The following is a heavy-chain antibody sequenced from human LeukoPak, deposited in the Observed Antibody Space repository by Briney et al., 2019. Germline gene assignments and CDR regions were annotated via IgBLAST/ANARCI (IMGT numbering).Heavy chain of an antibody. J-gene: IGHJ4*02. V-gene: IGHV3-74*01. D-gene: IGHD6-6*01. CDR1: GFTFDDYG. CDR3: ARGLSGYASSLGY. Sequence: PGGSLRLSCAASGFTFDDYGMSWVRQAPGKGLVWVSRINSDGSSTSYADSVRGRFSISRDNAKNTLYLQMNSLRAEDTAVYYCARGLSGYASSLGYWGQGTLVTVSA. CDR2: INSDGSST.